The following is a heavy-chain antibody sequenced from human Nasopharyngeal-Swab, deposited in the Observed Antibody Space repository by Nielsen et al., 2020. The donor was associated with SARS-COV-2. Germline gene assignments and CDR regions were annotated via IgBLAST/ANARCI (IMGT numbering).Heavy chain of an antibody. CDR1: GFTFSDYY. CDR3: ASGGSSSWYYYYYMDV. J-gene: IGHJ6*03. Sequence: GESLKISCAASGFTFSDYYMSWIRQAPGKGLEWVSYISSSGSTIYYADSVKGRFTISRDNAKNSLYLQTNSLRAEDTAVYYCASGGSSSWYYYYYMDVWGKGTTVTVSS. D-gene: IGHD6-13*01. CDR2: ISSSGSTI. V-gene: IGHV3-11*04.